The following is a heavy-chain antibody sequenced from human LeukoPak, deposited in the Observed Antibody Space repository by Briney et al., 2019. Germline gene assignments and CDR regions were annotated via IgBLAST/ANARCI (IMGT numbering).Heavy chain of an antibody. Sequence: GASVKVSCKASGGTFSSYAISWVRQAPGQGLEWMGGIIPIFGTANYAQKFQGRVTITADESTSTAYMELSSLRSEDTAVYYCARTPITMVRGVNNWFDPWGQGTLVTVSS. J-gene: IGHJ5*02. D-gene: IGHD3-10*01. CDR1: GGTFSSYA. CDR2: IIPIFGTA. CDR3: ARTPITMVRGVNNWFDP. V-gene: IGHV1-69*13.